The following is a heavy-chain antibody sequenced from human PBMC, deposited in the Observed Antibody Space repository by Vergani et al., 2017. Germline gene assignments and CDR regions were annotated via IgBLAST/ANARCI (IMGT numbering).Heavy chain of an antibody. CDR1: GGSISSYY. CDR2: IYTSGST. D-gene: IGHD3-22*01. CDR3: AREGHYYDSSGYPDY. J-gene: IGHJ4*02. V-gene: IGHV4-4*07. Sequence: QVQLQESGPGLVKPSETLSLTFTVSGGSISSYYWSWIRQPAGKGLEWIGRIYTSGSTNYNPSLKSRVTMSVDTSKNQFSLKLSSVTAADTAVYYCAREGHYYDSSGYPDYWGQGTLVTVSS.